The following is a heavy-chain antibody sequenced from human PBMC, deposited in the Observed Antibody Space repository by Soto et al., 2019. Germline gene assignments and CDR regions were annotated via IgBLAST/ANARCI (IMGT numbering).Heavy chain of an antibody. D-gene: IGHD3-10*01. J-gene: IGHJ6*02. Sequence: ASVKVSCKDSGYTYTSYGISWVRQEPGQGLEWMGWISAYNGNTNYAQKLQGRVTMTTDTSTSTAYMELRSLRSDDTVVYYCARERGLPPQRMDVWGQGTTVTVSS. CDR2: ISAYNGNT. CDR1: GYTYTSYG. CDR3: ARERGLPPQRMDV. V-gene: IGHV1-18*01.